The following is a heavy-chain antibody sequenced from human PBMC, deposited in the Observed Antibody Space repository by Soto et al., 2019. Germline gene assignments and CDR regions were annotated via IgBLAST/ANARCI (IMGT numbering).Heavy chain of an antibody. CDR2: LSYDGSNK. D-gene: IGHD6-19*01. V-gene: IGHV3-30-3*01. CDR3: ARDIVAGSYFDY. J-gene: IGHJ4*02. CDR1: GFTLSDFA. Sequence: HVQLVESGGGVVQPGRSLRLSCAVSGFTLSDFAMHWVRQAPGRGLEWVAFLSYDGSNKSYADSVKGRFTISRDTSKNTLFLQMNRLRAEDTAVYYCARDIVAGSYFDYWGQRNLVTVSS.